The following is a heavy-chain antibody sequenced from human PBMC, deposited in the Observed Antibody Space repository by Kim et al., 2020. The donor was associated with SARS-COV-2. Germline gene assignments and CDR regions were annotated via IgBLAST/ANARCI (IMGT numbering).Heavy chain of an antibody. Sequence: HRSRVTILVDTSKNQFSLKLSSVTAADTAVYYCARGGLWFGELFSWYFDLWGRGTLVTVSS. J-gene: IGHJ2*01. V-gene: IGHV4-59*09. D-gene: IGHD3-10*01. CDR3: ARGGLWFGELFSWYFDL.